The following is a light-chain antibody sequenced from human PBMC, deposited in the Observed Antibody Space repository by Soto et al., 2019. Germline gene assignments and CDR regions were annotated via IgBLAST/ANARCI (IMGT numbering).Light chain of an antibody. CDR2: AAA. Sequence: DIQLTQSPSFLSASVGDRVTITCRASQGISSSLAWYQQKPGKGPKLLIYAAATLQSGVPSRFSGSGSGTEFTLTIRSLQPEDFATYYCQQLKSSPFTFGPGTKVDIK. CDR1: QGISSS. CDR3: QQLKSSPFT. J-gene: IGKJ3*01. V-gene: IGKV1-9*01.